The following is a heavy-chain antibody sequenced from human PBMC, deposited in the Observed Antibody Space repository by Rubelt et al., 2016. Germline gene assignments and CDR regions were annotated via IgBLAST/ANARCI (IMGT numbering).Heavy chain of an antibody. V-gene: IGHV4-31*03. CDR3: AKDRRSRSRHTGPPNL. CDR2: IFHSGST. D-gene: IGHD1-26*01. Sequence: QVQLQESGPGLVKPSQTLSLTCTVSGGSISSGGYYWSWIRQHPGKGLEWIGSIFHSGSTYYNPSLKIGLTVSVETSKNQCSLMLSSVTAADTAVYYCAKDRRSRSRHTGPPNLWGQGTLVTVSS. CDR1: GGSISSGGYY. J-gene: IGHJ5*02.